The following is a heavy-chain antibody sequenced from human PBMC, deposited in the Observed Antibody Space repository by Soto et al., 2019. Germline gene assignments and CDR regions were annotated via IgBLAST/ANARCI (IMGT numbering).Heavy chain of an antibody. CDR2: IYHTGNA. V-gene: IGHV4-39*01. CDR3: ARDYFDSSDYTTNWFDP. D-gene: IGHD3-22*01. Sequence: SETLSLTCSVSGDSISNSRFYWAWIRQPPGEGLEWIGSIYHTGNAYYNPSLKSRVTIFVDTSKNQFSLKLTSVTAADTALYYCARDYFDSSDYTTNWFDPWGQGTLVTSPQ. J-gene: IGHJ5*02. CDR1: GDSISNSRFY.